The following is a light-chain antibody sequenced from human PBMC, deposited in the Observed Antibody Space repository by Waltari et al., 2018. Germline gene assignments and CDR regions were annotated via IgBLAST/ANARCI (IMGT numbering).Light chain of an antibody. Sequence: DIVMPQSPDSLAVSLGERATVNCKSSQNILYNSNHRNYLAWYQQKPGQPPKLLIYWASTRESGVPDRFSGSGSGTDFTLTISSLQAEDVAVYFCQQYYSTPFTFGQGTKLEIK. J-gene: IGKJ2*01. CDR3: QQYYSTPFT. CDR2: WAS. CDR1: QNILYNSNHRNY. V-gene: IGKV4-1*01.